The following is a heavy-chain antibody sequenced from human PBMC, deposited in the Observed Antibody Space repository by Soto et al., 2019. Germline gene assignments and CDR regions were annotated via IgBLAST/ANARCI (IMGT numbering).Heavy chain of an antibody. J-gene: IGHJ3*02. CDR1: GCTFGNFG. V-gene: IGHV3-30*18. Sequence: SLRLSCAASGCTFGNFGMHWVRQAPGKGLEWVALISYDGSNKYYADSVKGRFTISRDTSKNTLYLQMSSLRAEDTAVYYCAKDKLSSTDAFDSWGQGTMVTVSS. CDR2: ISYDGSNK. CDR3: AKDKLSSTDAFDS.